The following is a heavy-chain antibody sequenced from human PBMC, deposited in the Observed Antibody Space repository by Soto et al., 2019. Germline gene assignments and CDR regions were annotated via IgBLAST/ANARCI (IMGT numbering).Heavy chain of an antibody. CDR2: ISYDGSNK. J-gene: IGHJ6*02. D-gene: IGHD5-12*01. Sequence: QVQLVESGGGVVQPGRSLRLSCAASGFTFSSYGMHWVRQAPGKGLEWVAVISYDGSNKYYADSVKGRFTISRDNSKNTLYLQMNNLRAEDTAVYYCAKDGGYDYYYYGMDVWGQGTTVTVSS. CDR1: GFTFSSYG. V-gene: IGHV3-30*18. CDR3: AKDGGYDYYYYGMDV.